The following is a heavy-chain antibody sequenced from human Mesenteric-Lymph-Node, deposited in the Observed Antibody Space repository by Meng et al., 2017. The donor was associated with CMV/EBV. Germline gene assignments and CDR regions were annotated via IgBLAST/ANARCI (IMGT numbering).Heavy chain of an antibody. CDR1: EFAFGNFA. CDR3: AKDTLLYCSSTSCDAFDI. J-gene: IGHJ3*02. CDR2: IRYDGINR. D-gene: IGHD2-2*01. Sequence: GGSLRLSCTASEFAFGNFAMHWVRQAPGKGLEWVAFIRYDGINRYYADSVKGRFTVSRDNSKNTLYLQMNSLRAEDTAVYYCAKDTLLYCSSTSCDAFDIWGQGTMVTVSS. V-gene: IGHV3-30*02.